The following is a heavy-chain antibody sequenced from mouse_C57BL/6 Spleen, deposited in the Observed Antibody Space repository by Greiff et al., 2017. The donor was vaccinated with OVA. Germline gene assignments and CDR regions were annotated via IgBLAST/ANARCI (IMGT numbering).Heavy chain of an antibody. CDR2: IDPSDSYT. Sequence: QVQLQQPGAELVKPGASVKLSCKASGYTFTSYWMQWVKQRPGQGLEWIGEIDPSDSYTNYNQKFKGKATLTVDTSSSTAYMQLSSLTSEDSAVYYCARGEALKYFDVWGTGTTVTVSS. V-gene: IGHV1-50*01. J-gene: IGHJ1*03. CDR3: ARGEALKYFDV. CDR1: GYTFTSYW.